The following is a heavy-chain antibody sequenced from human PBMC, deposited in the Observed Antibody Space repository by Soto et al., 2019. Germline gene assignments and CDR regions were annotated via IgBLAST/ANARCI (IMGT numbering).Heavy chain of an antibody. J-gene: IGHJ5*02. CDR3: ERIQPYHYDFWSGYFNWFDP. CDR2: INHSGST. CDR1: GGSFSGYY. Sequence: PSETLSLTCAVYGGSFSGYYWSWIRQPPGKGLEWIGEINHSGSTNYNPSLKSRVTISVDTSKNQFSLKLSSVTAADTAVYYCERIQPYHYDFWSGYFNWFDPWGQGTLVTVSS. V-gene: IGHV4-34*01. D-gene: IGHD3-3*01.